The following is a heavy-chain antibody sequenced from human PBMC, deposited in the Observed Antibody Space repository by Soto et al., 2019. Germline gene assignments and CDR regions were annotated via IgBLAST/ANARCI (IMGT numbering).Heavy chain of an antibody. J-gene: IGHJ6*02. CDR1: GYTFTNYW. V-gene: IGHV5-51*01. CDR3: ARYPTLTDYFFHGMDV. D-gene: IGHD4-17*01. CDR2: IYPGDSDT. Sequence: ESLKVSCKGSGYTFTNYWIVWVRQIPGKGLEWMGIIYPGDSDTRYSPSFQGQVTISADRSISTAYLQWSSLKASDTGMYYCARYPTLTDYFFHGMDVWGQGTTVTVSS.